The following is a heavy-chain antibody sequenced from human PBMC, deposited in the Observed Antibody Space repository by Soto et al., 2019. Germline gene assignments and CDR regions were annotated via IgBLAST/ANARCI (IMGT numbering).Heavy chain of an antibody. CDR3: AREEEIAVAGNNWFDP. D-gene: IGHD6-19*01. V-gene: IGHV6-1*01. J-gene: IGHJ5*02. Sequence: LSLSCALSGDTVSSNSAAWNWIRQSPSRGLEWLGRTYYRSKWYNDYAVSVKSRITINPDTSKNQFSLQLNSVTPEDTAVYYCAREEEIAVAGNNWFDPWGQGTLVTVYS. CDR2: TYYRSKWYN. CDR1: GDTVSSNSAA.